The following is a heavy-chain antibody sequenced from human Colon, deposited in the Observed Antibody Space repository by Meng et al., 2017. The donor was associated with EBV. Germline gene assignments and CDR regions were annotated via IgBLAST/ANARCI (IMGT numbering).Heavy chain of an antibody. CDR1: GDSITSGDYS. V-gene: IGHV4-30-4*01. CDR3: ATTKYDSGSYNWFDP. CDR2: IYSSGNT. Sequence: QVQLQESGPGLVKPSQTLSLTCTVSGDSITSGDYSWNWIRQPPGKGLEWIGYIYSSGNTFYNPSLHSRVTMSVDTSKNQFSLRLSSVTAADTALYYCATTKYDSGSYNWFDPWGQGTLVTVAS. J-gene: IGHJ5*02. D-gene: IGHD3-10*01.